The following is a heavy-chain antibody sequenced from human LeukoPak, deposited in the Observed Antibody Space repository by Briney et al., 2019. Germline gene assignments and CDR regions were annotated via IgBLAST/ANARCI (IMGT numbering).Heavy chain of an antibody. CDR2: IKSKTDGGTT. CDR1: GFTFSNAW. Sequence: KPGGSLRLSCAASGFTFSNAWMSWVRQAPGKGLEWVGRIKSKTDGGTTDYAAPVKGRFTISRDDSKNTLYLQMNSLKTEDTAVYYCTTDPALYYYDSSGRYFDYWGQGTLVTVSS. D-gene: IGHD3-22*01. CDR3: TTDPALYYYDSSGRYFDY. V-gene: IGHV3-15*01. J-gene: IGHJ4*02.